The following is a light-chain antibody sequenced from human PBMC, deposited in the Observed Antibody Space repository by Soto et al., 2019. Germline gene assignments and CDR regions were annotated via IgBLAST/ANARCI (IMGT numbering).Light chain of an antibody. J-gene: IGKJ3*01. V-gene: IGKV3-20*01. CDR3: HQFGSSPLVT. CDR1: QTISSSF. CDR2: RAS. Sequence: EIVLTQSPGTLSLSPGERATLSCRASQTISSSFLAWYQQQPGQAPRLLIYRASRRAPGIPDRFSGSGSWGDFILTISRLEPDDFSVDYCHQFGSSPLVTFGPGTKVEIK.